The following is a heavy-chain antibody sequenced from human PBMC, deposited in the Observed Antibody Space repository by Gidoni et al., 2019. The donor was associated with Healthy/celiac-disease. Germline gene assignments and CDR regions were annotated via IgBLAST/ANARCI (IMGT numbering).Heavy chain of an antibody. Sequence: QVHLQQWGAGLLKPSETLSLTCAVHGGSFSGYYWSWIRQPPGKGLEWIGEINHSGSTNYNPSLKSRVTISVDTSKNQFSLKLSSVTAADTAVYYCARQRGGADYWGQGTLVTVSS. J-gene: IGHJ4*02. V-gene: IGHV4-34*01. CDR1: GGSFSGYY. D-gene: IGHD2-21*01. CDR3: ARQRGGADY. CDR2: INHSGST.